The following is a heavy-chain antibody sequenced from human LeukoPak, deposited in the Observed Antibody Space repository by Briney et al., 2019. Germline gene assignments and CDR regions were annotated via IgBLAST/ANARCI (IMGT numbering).Heavy chain of an antibody. CDR2: IYPDDSDT. Sequence: GGSLKISCKGSGYSFTSYWIGWVRQMPGKGLEWMGIIYPDDSDTRYSPSFQGQVTISADKSISTAYLQWSSLKASDTAMYYCARGGQPLLRGFDPWGQGTLVTVSS. V-gene: IGHV5-51*01. CDR1: GYSFTSYW. J-gene: IGHJ5*02. D-gene: IGHD2-21*02. CDR3: ARGGQPLLRGFDP.